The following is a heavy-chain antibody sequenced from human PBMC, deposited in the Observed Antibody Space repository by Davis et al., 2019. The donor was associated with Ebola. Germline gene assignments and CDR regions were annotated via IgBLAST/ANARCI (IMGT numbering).Heavy chain of an antibody. CDR2: IYYSGST. D-gene: IGHD6-13*01. CDR3: ASGAAAGLNSWYYFDY. Sequence: SETLSLTCTVSGGSISSGDYYWSWIRQPPGKGLEWIGYIYYSGSTYYNPSLKSRVTISVDTSKNQFSLKLSSVTAADTAVYYCASGAAAGLNSWYYFDYWGQGTLVTVSS. V-gene: IGHV4-30-4*01. J-gene: IGHJ4*02. CDR1: GGSISSGDYY.